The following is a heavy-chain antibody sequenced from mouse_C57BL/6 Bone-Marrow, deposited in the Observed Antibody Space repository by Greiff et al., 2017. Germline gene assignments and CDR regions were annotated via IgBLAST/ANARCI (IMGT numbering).Heavy chain of an antibody. D-gene: IGHD1-1*01. CDR2: ISYDGSN. CDR3: ARDYYGSTVPGWYFDV. Sequence: ESGPGLVKPSQSLSLTCSVTGYSITSGYYWNWIRQFPGNKLEWMGYISYDGSNNYNPSLKNRISITRDTSKNQFFLKLNSVTTEDTATYYCARDYYGSTVPGWYFDVWGTGTTVTVSS. J-gene: IGHJ1*03. CDR1: GYSITSGYY. V-gene: IGHV3-6*01.